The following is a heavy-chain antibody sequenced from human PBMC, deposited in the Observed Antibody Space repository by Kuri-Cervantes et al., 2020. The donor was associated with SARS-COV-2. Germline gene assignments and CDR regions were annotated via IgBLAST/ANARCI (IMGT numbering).Heavy chain of an antibody. J-gene: IGHJ4*02. CDR1: GGSISSGGYY. V-gene: IGHV4-31*03. D-gene: IGHD4-11*01. Sequence: LRLSCSVSGGSISSGGYYWSWIRQHPGKGLEWIGYIYYSGSTYYNPSLKSRVTISVDTSKNQFSLKLSSVTAADTAVYYCARVITDVTTVYFGYWGQGTLVTVSS. CDR2: IYYSGST. CDR3: ARVITDVTTVYFGY.